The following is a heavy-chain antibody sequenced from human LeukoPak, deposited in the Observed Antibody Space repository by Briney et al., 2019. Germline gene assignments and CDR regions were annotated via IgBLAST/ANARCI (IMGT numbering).Heavy chain of an antibody. D-gene: IGHD5-12*01. J-gene: IGHJ5*02. CDR2: MNHSVST. V-gene: IGHV4-34*01. CDR1: GGSFSGYY. CDR3: ATATWHWFDP. Sequence: SETLSLTCAVYGGSFSGYYWSWIRQPPGKGLGWIGEMNHSVSTNYNPSLKSRVTISVDTSKNQFSLKLSSVTAADTAVYYCATATWHWFDPWGQGTLVTVSS.